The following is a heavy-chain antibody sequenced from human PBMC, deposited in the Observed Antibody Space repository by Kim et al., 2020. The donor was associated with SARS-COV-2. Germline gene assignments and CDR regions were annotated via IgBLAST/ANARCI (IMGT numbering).Heavy chain of an antibody. V-gene: IGHV1-69*13. D-gene: IGHD4-4*01. CDR3: ASHDQNQPLQSGRFYYYGMDV. CDR1: GGTFSSYA. CDR2: IIPIFGTA. J-gene: IGHJ6*02. Sequence: SVKVSCKASGGTFSSYAISWVRQAPGQGLEWMGGIIPIFGTANYAQKFQGRVTITADESTSTAYMELSSLRSEDTAVYYCASHDQNQPLQSGRFYYYGMDVWGQGTTVTVSS.